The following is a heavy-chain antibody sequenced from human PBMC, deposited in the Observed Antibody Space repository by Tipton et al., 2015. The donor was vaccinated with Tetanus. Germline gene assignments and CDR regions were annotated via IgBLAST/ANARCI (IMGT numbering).Heavy chain of an antibody. CDR1: GFTFSGHG. CDR2: IWYDGSKQ. V-gene: IGHV3-33*01. J-gene: IGHJ4*02. CDR3: ARDPRGAGDYLIFYFDY. Sequence: SLRLSCAASGFTFSGHGFHWVRQAPGKGLEWVAAIWYDGSKQYFADSVEGRFTISRDNSQNTLFLQMNSLSAEDTAVYYCARDPRGAGDYLIFYFDYWGQGTLVTVSS. D-gene: IGHD4-17*01.